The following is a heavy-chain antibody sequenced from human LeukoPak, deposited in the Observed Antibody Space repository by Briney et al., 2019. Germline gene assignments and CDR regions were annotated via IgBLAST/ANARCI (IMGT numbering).Heavy chain of an antibody. CDR1: GGSISSYY. Sequence: SETLSLTCTVSGGSISSYYWSWIRQAPGKGLEWIGYIYYSGSTNYNPSLKSRVTISGDTSKNQFSRKLSSVTAADTAVYYCARHDFYGSGSYDLYYFDYWGQGTLVTVSS. J-gene: IGHJ4*02. CDR2: IYYSGST. D-gene: IGHD3-10*01. V-gene: IGHV4-59*08. CDR3: ARHDFYGSGSYDLYYFDY.